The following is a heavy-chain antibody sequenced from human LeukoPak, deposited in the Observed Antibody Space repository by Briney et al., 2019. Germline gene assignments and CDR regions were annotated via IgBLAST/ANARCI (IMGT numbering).Heavy chain of an antibody. V-gene: IGHV3-23*01. D-gene: IGHD4-23*01. J-gene: IGHJ6*03. Sequence: PGGFLRLSCAASGFTFSSYAMSWVRQAPGKGLEWVSAISGSGGSTYYADSVKGRFTISRDNSKNTLYLQMNSLRAEDTAVYYCAKANSLYYYYYMDVWGKGTTVTVSS. CDR3: AKANSLYYYYYMDV. CDR2: ISGSGGST. CDR1: GFTFSSYA.